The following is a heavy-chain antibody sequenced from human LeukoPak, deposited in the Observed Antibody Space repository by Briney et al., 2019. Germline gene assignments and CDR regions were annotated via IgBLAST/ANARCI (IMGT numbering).Heavy chain of an antibody. D-gene: IGHD3-9*01. Sequence: GASVKVSCKASGYTFTGYYMHWVRQAPGQGLEWMGWINPNSGGTNYAQKFQGRVTMTRDTSISTAYMELSRLRSDDTAVYYCARAPAYYDILTGYYSGYYFGYWGQGTLVTVSS. J-gene: IGHJ4*02. CDR3: ARAPAYYDILTGYYSGYYFGY. V-gene: IGHV1-2*02. CDR2: INPNSGGT. CDR1: GYTFTGYY.